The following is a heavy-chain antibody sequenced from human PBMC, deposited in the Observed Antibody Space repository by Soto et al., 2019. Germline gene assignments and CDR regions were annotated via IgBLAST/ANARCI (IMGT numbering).Heavy chain of an antibody. V-gene: IGHV3-48*03. CDR2: ISSSGSTI. Sequence: PGGSLRLSCAASGFTFSSYEMNWVRQAPGKGLEWVSYISSSGSTIYYADSVKGRFTISRDNAKNSLYLQMNSLRAEDTAVYYCAREGSGSYYSVWRVRSYCGMDVWGQGTTVTVSS. D-gene: IGHD3-10*01. J-gene: IGHJ6*02. CDR3: AREGSGSYYSVWRVRSYCGMDV. CDR1: GFTFSSYE.